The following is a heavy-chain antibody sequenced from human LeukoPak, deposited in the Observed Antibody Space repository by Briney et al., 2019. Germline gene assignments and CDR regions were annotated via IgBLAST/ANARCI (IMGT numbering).Heavy chain of an antibody. CDR2: ISYDGSNK. CDR1: GFTFSSYA. CDR3: ARDTLAWGSGSYYDY. Sequence: GGSLRLSCAASGFTFSSYAMHWVRQAPGKGLEWVAVISYDGSNKYYADSVKGRFTISRDNSKDTLYLQVNSLRAEDTAVYYCARDTLAWGSGSYYDYWGQGTLVTVSS. J-gene: IGHJ4*02. D-gene: IGHD3-10*01. V-gene: IGHV3-30*04.